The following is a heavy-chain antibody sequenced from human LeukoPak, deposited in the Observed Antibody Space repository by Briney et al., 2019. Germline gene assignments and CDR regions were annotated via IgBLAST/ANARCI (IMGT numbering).Heavy chain of an antibody. J-gene: IGHJ4*02. CDR1: GFSFSAYT. V-gene: IGHV3-64*01. CDR3: TRRYGGHSGWAGYHDS. Sequence: GGSLRLSCVASGFSFSAYTMHWVRQAPGQGLEYVSAIRSDGSSTFYPSSVRGRFTISRDNSKSTLYLQMGSLRAEDTAVYYCTRRYGGHSGWAGYHDSWGQGTLVTVSS. CDR2: IRSDGSST. D-gene: IGHD6-19*01.